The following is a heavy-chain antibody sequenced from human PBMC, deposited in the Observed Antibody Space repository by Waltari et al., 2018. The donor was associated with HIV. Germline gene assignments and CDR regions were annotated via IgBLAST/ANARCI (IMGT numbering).Heavy chain of an antibody. CDR1: GYKFNTYW. Sequence: EVQLVQSRKEIKKPGESLKISCKGSGYKFNTYWIGWVRQMPGKGLEWMGLINPGNSDPRYSLSSQGQVTISADTSVTTAYLHWRSLKASDTAKYYCVVGPHYFDGPEGRGRLDYFQNWGQGTLVTVSS. CDR2: INPGNSDP. V-gene: IGHV5-51*01. J-gene: IGHJ1*01. D-gene: IGHD3-9*01. CDR3: VVGPHYFDGPEGRGRLDYFQN.